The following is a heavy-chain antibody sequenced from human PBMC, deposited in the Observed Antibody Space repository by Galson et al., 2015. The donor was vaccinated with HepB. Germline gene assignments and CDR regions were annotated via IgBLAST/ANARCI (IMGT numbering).Heavy chain of an antibody. Sequence: SVKVSCKASRYTFTSHDINWVRQATGQGLEWMGWMNPNSNNTGYAQKFQGRVTMTRNTSISTAYMELSSLRSEDTAVYYCATIGLWSGYDYWGQGTLVTVSS. J-gene: IGHJ4*02. V-gene: IGHV1-8*01. CDR3: ATIGLWSGYDY. D-gene: IGHD3-3*01. CDR1: RYTFTSHD. CDR2: MNPNSNNT.